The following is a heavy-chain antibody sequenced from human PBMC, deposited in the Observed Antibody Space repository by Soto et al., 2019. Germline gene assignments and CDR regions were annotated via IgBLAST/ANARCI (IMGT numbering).Heavy chain of an antibody. Sequence: ASVKVSCKASGYTFTTHAMHWVRQAPGQSLEWMGWINGGTGQTKHSQRFQGRVNITRDTSASTAYMELSSLRSEDTAVYYCATDPIVGAGLDAFDIWGRGTMVTVSS. CDR2: INGGTGQT. V-gene: IGHV1-3*01. J-gene: IGHJ3*02. CDR1: GYTFTTHA. D-gene: IGHD1-26*01. CDR3: ATDPIVGAGLDAFDI.